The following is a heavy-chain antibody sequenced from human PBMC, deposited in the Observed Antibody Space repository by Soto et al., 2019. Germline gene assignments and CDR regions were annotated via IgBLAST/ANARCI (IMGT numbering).Heavy chain of an antibody. CDR3: ASDSSAWPNYFDS. CDR1: GFTFSSYD. Sequence: GGSLSLSCAASGFTFSSYDMHWVRQATGKGLEWVSAIGSAGDPYYPGSVKGRFTISRENAKNSLYLQMNSLRAEDTAVYYCASDSSAWPNYFDSWGLGTLVTVSS. D-gene: IGHD6-19*01. J-gene: IGHJ4*02. CDR2: IGSAGDP. V-gene: IGHV3-13*05.